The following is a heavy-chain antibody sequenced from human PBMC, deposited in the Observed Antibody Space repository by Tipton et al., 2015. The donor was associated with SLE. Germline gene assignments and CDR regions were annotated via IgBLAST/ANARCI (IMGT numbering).Heavy chain of an antibody. CDR2: INHSGST. D-gene: IGHD4-23*01. CDR3: ARVLNDYGGNADAFDI. V-gene: IGHV4-34*01. J-gene: IGHJ3*02. Sequence: TLSLTCAVYGGSFSGYYWSWIRQPPGKGLEWIGEINHSGSTNYNPSLKSRVTISVDTSKNQFSLKLSSVTAADTAVYYCARVLNDYGGNADAFDIWGQGTMVTVSS. CDR1: GGSFSGYY.